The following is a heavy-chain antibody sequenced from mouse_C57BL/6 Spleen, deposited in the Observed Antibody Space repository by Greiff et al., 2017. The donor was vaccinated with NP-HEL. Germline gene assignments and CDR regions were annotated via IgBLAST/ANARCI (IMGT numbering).Heavy chain of an antibody. J-gene: IGHJ4*01. CDR1: GFNIKDYY. Sequence: EVQLVESGAELVRPGASVKLSCTASGFNIKDYYMHWVKQRPEQGLEWIGRIDPEDGDTGYAPKFQGKATMTADTSSNTAYLQLSSLTSDDTAVYYCTTVSSGYIYAMDYWGQGTSVTVSS. V-gene: IGHV14-1*01. CDR2: IDPEDGDT. CDR3: TTVSSGYIYAMDY. D-gene: IGHD3-2*02.